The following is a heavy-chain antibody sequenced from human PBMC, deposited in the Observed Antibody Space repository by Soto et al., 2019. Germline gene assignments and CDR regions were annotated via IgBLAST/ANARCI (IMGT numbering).Heavy chain of an antibody. CDR1: GGSISSGGYS. CDR2: IYHSGST. D-gene: IGHD1-7*01. Sequence: PSETLSLTCAVSGGSISSGGYSWSWIRQPPGKGLEWIGYIYHSGSTYYNPSLKSRVTISVDTSKNQFSLKLSSVTAADTAVYYCARDRGTGTTFLDYWGQGTLVTVSS. CDR3: ARDRGTGTTFLDY. J-gene: IGHJ4*02. V-gene: IGHV4-30-2*05.